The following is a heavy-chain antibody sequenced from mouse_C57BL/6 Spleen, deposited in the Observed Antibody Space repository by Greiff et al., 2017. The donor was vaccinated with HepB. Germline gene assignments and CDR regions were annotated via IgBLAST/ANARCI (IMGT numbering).Heavy chain of an antibody. CDR1: GYTFTSYG. CDR3: ARATAQATAAY. V-gene: IGHV1-81*01. CDR2: IYPRSGNT. Sequence: VKLQESGAELARPGASVTLSCKASGYTFTSYGISWVKQRTGQGLEWIGEIYPRSGNTYYNEKFKGKATRTADKSSSPAYMELRSLTSEDSAVYFCARATAQATAAYWGQGTLVTVSA. J-gene: IGHJ3*01. D-gene: IGHD3-2*02.